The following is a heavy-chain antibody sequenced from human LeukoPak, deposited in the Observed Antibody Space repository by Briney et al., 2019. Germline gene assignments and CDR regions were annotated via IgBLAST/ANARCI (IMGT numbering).Heavy chain of an antibody. V-gene: IGHV3-48*01. Sequence: GGSLRLSCAASGFTFSSYSMNWVRQAPGKGLEWGSYISGSSSTIYYADSVKGRFTISRDNGKDTLYLQMNSLRAEDTAVYYCARENYHGLGVWGQGTTVTVSS. CDR3: ARENYHGLGV. CDR2: ISGSSSTI. CDR1: GFTFSSYS. J-gene: IGHJ6*02.